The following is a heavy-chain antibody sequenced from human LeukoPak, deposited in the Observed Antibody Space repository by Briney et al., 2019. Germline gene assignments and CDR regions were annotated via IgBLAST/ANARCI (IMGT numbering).Heavy chain of an antibody. Sequence: PGGSLRLSCVVSGFTFSSYSMNWVRQAPGKGLEWVSSISSGSSFIYYADSVKGRFTISRDNAKNSLYLQMNSLRAEDTAVYYCARDGGHCSSTSCYLGAFDIWGQGTMVTVSS. CDR1: GFTFSSYS. CDR3: ARDGGHCSSTSCYLGAFDI. D-gene: IGHD2-2*01. CDR2: ISSGSSFI. V-gene: IGHV3-21*01. J-gene: IGHJ3*02.